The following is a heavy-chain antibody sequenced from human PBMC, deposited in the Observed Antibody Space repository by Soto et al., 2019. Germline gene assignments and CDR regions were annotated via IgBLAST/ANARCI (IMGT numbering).Heavy chain of an antibody. Sequence: PSETLSLTCNVSGFSISRGYYWSCVRQPPGKGLEWIGSIYPSVSSYHNPSLESRLTLSIDTSKNQFTLKLASVTAEDTALYYCAREKVGTTFFDNWGQGTHVTVYS. D-gene: IGHD1-1*01. CDR1: GFSISRGYY. CDR2: IYPSVSS. V-gene: IGHV4-38-2*02. J-gene: IGHJ4*02. CDR3: AREKVGTTFFDN.